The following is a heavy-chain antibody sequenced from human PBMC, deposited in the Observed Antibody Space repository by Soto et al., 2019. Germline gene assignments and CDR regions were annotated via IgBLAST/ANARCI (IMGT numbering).Heavy chain of an antibody. CDR3: ARQGRSSWGFDY. CDR2: IYYSGST. CDR1: GGSISSSSYY. Sequence: QLQLQESGPGLVKPSETLSLTCTVSGGSISSSSYYWGWIRQPPGKGLEWIGSIYYSGSTYYNPSLKSRVTISVDTSKNQFSLKLSSVTAADTAVYYCARQGRSSWGFDYWGQGTLVTVSS. D-gene: IGHD6-13*01. V-gene: IGHV4-39*01. J-gene: IGHJ4*02.